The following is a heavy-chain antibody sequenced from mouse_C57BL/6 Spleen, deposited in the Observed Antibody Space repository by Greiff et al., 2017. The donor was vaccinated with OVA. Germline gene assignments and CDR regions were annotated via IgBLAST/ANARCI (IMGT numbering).Heavy chain of an antibody. D-gene: IGHD1-1*01. J-gene: IGHJ2*01. Sequence: EVQGVESGGGLVQPGGSMKLSCVASGFTFSNYWMNWVRQSPEKGLEWVAQIRLKSDNYATHYAEAVKGRFTISSDDSKSSDYLQMNNLRAEDTGIYYCTVTTVVEGADYWGQGTTLTVSS. V-gene: IGHV6-3*01. CDR3: TVTTVVEGADY. CDR1: GFTFSNYW. CDR2: IRLKSDNYAT.